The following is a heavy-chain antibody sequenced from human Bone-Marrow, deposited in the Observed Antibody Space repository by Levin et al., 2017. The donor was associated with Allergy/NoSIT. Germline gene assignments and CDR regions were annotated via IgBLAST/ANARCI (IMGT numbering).Heavy chain of an antibody. CDR3: ARGVGDCTNGVCGLARWDDDWFDP. D-gene: IGHD2-8*01. Sequence: VASVKVSCKASGYTFTSYDINWVRQATGQGLEWMGWMNPNSGNTGYAQKFQGRVTMTRNTSISTAYMELSSLRSEDTAVYYCARGVGDCTNGVCGLARWDDDWFDPWGQGTLVTVSS. CDR2: MNPNSGNT. V-gene: IGHV1-8*01. J-gene: IGHJ5*02. CDR1: GYTFTSYD.